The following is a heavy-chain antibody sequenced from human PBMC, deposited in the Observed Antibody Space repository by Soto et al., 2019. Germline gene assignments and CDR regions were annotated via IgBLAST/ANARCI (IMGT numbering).Heavy chain of an antibody. D-gene: IGHD7-27*01. CDR3: AKNWNWGSLVH. CDR1: GGSISSGGYY. Sequence: LSLTCTVSGGSISSGGYYWSWIRQHPGKGLEWIGYIYYSGSTYYNPSLKSRVTISVDTSKNQFSLKLSSVTAADTAVYYCAKNWNWGSLVHWGQGTLVTVSS. V-gene: IGHV4-31*03. CDR2: IYYSGST. J-gene: IGHJ4*02.